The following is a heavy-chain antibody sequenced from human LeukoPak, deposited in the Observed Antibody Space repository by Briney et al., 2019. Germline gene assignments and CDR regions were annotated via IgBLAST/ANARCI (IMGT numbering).Heavy chain of an antibody. CDR3: ARGGRDFWSGYQYFDY. Sequence: PSETLSLTCTVSGGSISSYYWSWIRQPPGKGLEWIGYIYYSGSTNYNPSLKSRVTISVDTSKSQFSLKLSSVTAADTAVYYCARGGRDFWSGYQYFDYWGQGTLVTVSS. CDR1: GGSISSYY. V-gene: IGHV4-59*01. J-gene: IGHJ4*02. D-gene: IGHD3-3*01. CDR2: IYYSGST.